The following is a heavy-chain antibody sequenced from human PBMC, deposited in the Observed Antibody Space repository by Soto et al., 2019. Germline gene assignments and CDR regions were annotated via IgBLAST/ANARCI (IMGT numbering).Heavy chain of an antibody. Sequence: SETLSLTCTVSGGSISSYYWSWIRQPPGKGLEWIGYIYYSGTTYYNPSLKNRVTMSVDTSNNQFSLRLTSVTAADTAVYYCARDRSLDLWSASWFDPWAQRTLVTVSS. CDR1: GGSISSYY. CDR3: ARDRSLDLWSASWFDP. D-gene: IGHD3-3*01. CDR2: IYYSGTT. J-gene: IGHJ5*02. V-gene: IGHV4-59*04.